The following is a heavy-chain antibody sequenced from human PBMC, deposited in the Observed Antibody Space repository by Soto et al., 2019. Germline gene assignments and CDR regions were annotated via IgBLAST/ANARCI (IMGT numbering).Heavy chain of an antibody. J-gene: IGHJ4*02. D-gene: IGHD3-9*01. CDR1: GFTFSSYS. Sequence: EVQLVESGGGLVKPGGSLRLSCAASGFTFSSYSMNWVRQAPGKGLEWVSSISSSSSYIYYADSVKGRFTISRDNAKNSLYLQMNSLRAEDTAVYYCVRDPFDYDILTGYPDYWGQGTLVTVSS. V-gene: IGHV3-21*01. CDR3: VRDPFDYDILTGYPDY. CDR2: ISSSSSYI.